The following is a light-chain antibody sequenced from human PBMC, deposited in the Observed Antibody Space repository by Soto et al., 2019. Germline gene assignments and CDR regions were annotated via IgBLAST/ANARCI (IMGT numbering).Light chain of an antibody. CDR1: PTVSSRY. CDR2: GAP. CDR3: QVSGSSPRP. Sequence: LKNSLGTLCLSQRDTAAPSCRLSPTVSSRYLAWYQEKPGQAPTVLIYGAPSGATLIPDSLSGSASGTDFTLTISRLEPEDFALYYCQVSGSSPRPFGEGAKA. V-gene: IGKV3-20*01. J-gene: IGKJ1*01.